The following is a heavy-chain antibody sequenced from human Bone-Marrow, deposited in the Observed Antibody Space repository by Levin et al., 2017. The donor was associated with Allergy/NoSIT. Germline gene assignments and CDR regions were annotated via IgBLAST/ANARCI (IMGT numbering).Heavy chain of an antibody. D-gene: IGHD6-13*01. CDR2: INPSGGST. CDR1: GYTFTSYY. J-gene: IGHJ6*02. V-gene: IGHV1-46*01. Sequence: ASVKVSCKASGYTFTSYYMHWVRQAPGQGLEWMGIINPSGGSTSYAQKFQGRVTMTRDTSTSTVYMELSSLRSEDTAVYYCARFIAAAGRSYYDGMDGWGQGTTVTVSS. CDR3: ARFIAAAGRSYYDGMDG.